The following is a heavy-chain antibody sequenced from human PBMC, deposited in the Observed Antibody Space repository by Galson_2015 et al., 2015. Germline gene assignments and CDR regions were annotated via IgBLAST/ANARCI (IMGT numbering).Heavy chain of an antibody. Sequence: SVKVSCKASGYAFSGYFIHWVRQAPGQGLEWMGRINPNSGNTNSTQKFQGRVALTRDTSITTVYMGLSSLRSDDTAVYYCVRGRQHLDYWGQGALVTVSS. D-gene: IGHD6-13*01. V-gene: IGHV1-2*06. CDR3: VRGRQHLDY. CDR1: GYAFSGYF. J-gene: IGHJ4*02. CDR2: INPNSGNT.